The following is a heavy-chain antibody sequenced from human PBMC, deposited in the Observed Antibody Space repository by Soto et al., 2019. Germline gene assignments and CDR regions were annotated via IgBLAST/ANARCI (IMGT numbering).Heavy chain of an antibody. J-gene: IGHJ3*02. V-gene: IGHV1-3*01. Sequence: ASVKVSCKASGYTFTSYAMHWVRQAPGQRLEWMGWINAGNGNTKYSQKFQGRVTITRDTSASTAYMELSSLRSEDTAVYYCTLYSSSSAFDIWGQGTMVTVSS. CDR2: INAGNGNT. D-gene: IGHD6-13*01. CDR3: TLYSSSSAFDI. CDR1: GYTFTSYA.